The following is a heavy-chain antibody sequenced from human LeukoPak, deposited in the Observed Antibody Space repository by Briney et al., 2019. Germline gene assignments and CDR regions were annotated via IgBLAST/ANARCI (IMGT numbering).Heavy chain of an antibody. D-gene: IGHD2-2*01. CDR3: TTGLLGYCSSTSCYNYYYYYMDV. J-gene: IGHJ6*03. CDR1: GFTFSSYS. CDR2: ISSSSSYI. V-gene: IGHV3-21*01. Sequence: GGSLRLSCAASGFTFSSYSMNWVRQAPGKGLEWVSSISSSSSYIYYADSVKGRFTISRDNAKNSLYLQMNSLRAEDTAVYYCTTGLLGYCSSTSCYNYYYYYMDVWGKGTTVTVSS.